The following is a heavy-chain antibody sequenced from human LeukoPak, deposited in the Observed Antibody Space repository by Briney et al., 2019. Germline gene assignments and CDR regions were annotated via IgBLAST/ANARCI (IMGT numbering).Heavy chain of an antibody. Sequence: SETLSLTCTVSGDSISNHYWSWIRQPPGKGLVWIGYIFYSGNTHYNPSLKSRVTMSVDTSKNQFSLRLSSVAPADTAVYYCARDRGEGIVGTFDYWGQGTLVTVSS. J-gene: IGHJ4*02. V-gene: IGHV4-59*11. D-gene: IGHD1-26*01. CDR3: ARDRGEGIVGTFDY. CDR2: IFYSGNT. CDR1: GDSISNHY.